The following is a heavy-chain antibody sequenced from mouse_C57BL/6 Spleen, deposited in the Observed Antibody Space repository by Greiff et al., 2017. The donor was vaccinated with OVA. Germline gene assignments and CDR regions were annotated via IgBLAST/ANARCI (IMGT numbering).Heavy chain of an antibody. CDR3: ASGPYAMDY. Sequence: VKLMESGPGLVAPSQSLSITCTVSGFSLTSYGVDWVRQSPGKGLEWLGVIWGVGSTNYNSALKSRLSISKDNSKSQVFLKMNSLQTDDTAMYYCASGPYAMDYWGQGTSVTVSS. V-gene: IGHV2-6*01. J-gene: IGHJ4*01. CDR1: GFSLTSYG. CDR2: IWGVGST.